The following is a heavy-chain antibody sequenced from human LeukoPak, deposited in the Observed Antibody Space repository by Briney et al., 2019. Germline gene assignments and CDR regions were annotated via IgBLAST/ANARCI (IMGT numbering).Heavy chain of an antibody. CDR3: ARGQIAAAEDV. J-gene: IGHJ6*04. Sequence: SETLSVNCTVSGGSISSSSYYWGWNRQPPGKGLEWIGSIYYSGSTNYNPSLKSRVTISVDTSKNQFSLKLSSVTAADTAVYYCARGQIAAAEDVWGKGTTVTVSS. CDR2: IYYSGST. V-gene: IGHV4-39*07. CDR1: GGSISSSSYY. D-gene: IGHD6-13*01.